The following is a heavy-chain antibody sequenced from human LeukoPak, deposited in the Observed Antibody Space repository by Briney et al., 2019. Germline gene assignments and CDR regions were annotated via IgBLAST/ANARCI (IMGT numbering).Heavy chain of an antibody. D-gene: IGHD6-6*01. CDR1: GFTISNNY. J-gene: IGHJ4*02. CDR3: ATGGGQLAL. Sequence: PGGSLRLSCAASGFTISNNYMTWDRQAPGKGLEWVSTIYNSGITSYADSVKGRFTISRDNSKNTLFLEMISLRAEDTAIYYCATGGGQLALWGQGTLVTVSS. V-gene: IGHV3-53*01. CDR2: IYNSGIT.